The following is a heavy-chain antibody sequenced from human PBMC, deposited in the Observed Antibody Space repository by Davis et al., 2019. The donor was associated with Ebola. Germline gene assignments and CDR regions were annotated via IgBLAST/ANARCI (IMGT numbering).Heavy chain of an antibody. D-gene: IGHD3-3*01. J-gene: IGHJ5*02. V-gene: IGHV3-30-3*01. CDR3: ARVDFNFEFWSPYHQNSFVP. CDR2: LLHDGYNK. Sequence: GGSLRLSCAASGFTFSSYPMHWFRQAPGKGLEWVATLLHDGYNKYYADFVKGRFTISRDNSKNMLYMDVNSLRFDDTAVYYCARVDFNFEFWSPYHQNSFVPWGQGTLVTVSS. CDR1: GFTFSSYP.